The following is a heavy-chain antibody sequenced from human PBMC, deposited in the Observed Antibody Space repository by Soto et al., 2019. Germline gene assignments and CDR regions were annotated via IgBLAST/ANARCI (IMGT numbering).Heavy chain of an antibody. CDR1: GYTFTSYG. CDR2: ISAYNGNT. D-gene: IGHD2-15*01. J-gene: IGHJ6*02. V-gene: IGHV1-18*01. Sequence: ASVKVSCKASGYTFTSYGISWVRQAPGQGLEWMGWISAYNGNTNYAQKLQGRVTMTTDTSTSTAYMELRSLRSDDTAVYYCARYQLVVVVAATPHYYYGMDVWGQGTTVTVSS. CDR3: ARYQLVVVVAATPHYYYGMDV.